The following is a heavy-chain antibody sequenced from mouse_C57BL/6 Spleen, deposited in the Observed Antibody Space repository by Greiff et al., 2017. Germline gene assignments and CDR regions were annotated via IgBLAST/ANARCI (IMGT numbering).Heavy chain of an antibody. CDR1: GYTFTSYG. CDR3: ARRITTVPLAY. V-gene: IGHV1-81*01. Sequence: QVHVKQSGAELARPGASVKLSCKASGYTFTSYGISWVKQRTGQGLEWIGEIYPRSGNTYYNEKFKGKATLTADKSSSTAYMELRSLTSEDSAVYFCARRITTVPLAYWGQGTLVTVSA. CDR2: IYPRSGNT. D-gene: IGHD1-1*01. J-gene: IGHJ3*01.